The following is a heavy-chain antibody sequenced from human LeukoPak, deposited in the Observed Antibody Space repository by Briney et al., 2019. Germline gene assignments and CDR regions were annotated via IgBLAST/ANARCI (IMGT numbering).Heavy chain of an antibody. CDR3: TTETYYDILTGYSPRGFYY. V-gene: IGHV3-15*01. CDR1: GFTFSNAW. D-gene: IGHD3-9*01. Sequence: GGSLRLSCAASGFTFSNAWMRWVRQTPGKGLEWVGRIKSKTDGGTTDYAAPVKGRFTISRDDSKNTLYLQMNSLKTEGTAVYYCTTETYYDILTGYSPRGFYYWGQGTLVTVPS. J-gene: IGHJ4*02. CDR2: IKSKTDGGTT.